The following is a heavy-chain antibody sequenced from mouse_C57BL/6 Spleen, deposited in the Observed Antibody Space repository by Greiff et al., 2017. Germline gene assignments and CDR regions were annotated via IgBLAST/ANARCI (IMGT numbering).Heavy chain of an antibody. CDR2: IDPSDSYT. D-gene: IGHD2-14*01. J-gene: IGHJ2*01. Sequence: QVQLQQPGAELVMPGASVKLSCKASGYTFTSYWMHWVKQRPGQGLEWIGEIDPSDSYTNYNQKFKGKSTLTVDKSSSTAYMQLSRLTSEDSAVYYCARPGYEGYFDYGGQGTTLTVSS. CDR1: GYTFTSYW. CDR3: ARPGYEGYFDY. V-gene: IGHV1-69*01.